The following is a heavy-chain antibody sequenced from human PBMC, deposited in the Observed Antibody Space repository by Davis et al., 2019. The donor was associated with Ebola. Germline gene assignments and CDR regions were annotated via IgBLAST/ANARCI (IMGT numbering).Heavy chain of an antibody. CDR3: AKGRVLAVTTGDWFDP. Sequence: GGSLRLSCAASGFTFSSYAMHWVRQAPGKGLEWVSSISSSSSYIYYADSVKGRFTISRDNAKNSLYLQMNSLRAEDTALYYCAKGRVLAVTTGDWFDPWGQGTLVTVSS. CDR2: ISSSSSYI. V-gene: IGHV3-21*04. J-gene: IGHJ5*02. CDR1: GFTFSSYA. D-gene: IGHD4-17*01.